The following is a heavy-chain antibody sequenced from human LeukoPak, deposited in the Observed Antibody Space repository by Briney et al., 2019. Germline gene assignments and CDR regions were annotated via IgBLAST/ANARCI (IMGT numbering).Heavy chain of an antibody. J-gene: IGHJ5*01. Sequence: ASVKVSCKASGYTFTGYYMHWVRQAPGQGLEWMGWINPNNGGTDYAQKFQGRVTMTRDTSINTAYMELSRLRSDDTAVYSCARGEGRRYFDWFFSWGQGTLVTVSS. CDR3: ARGEGRRYFDWFFS. V-gene: IGHV1-2*02. CDR2: INPNNGGT. CDR1: GYTFTGYY. D-gene: IGHD3-9*01.